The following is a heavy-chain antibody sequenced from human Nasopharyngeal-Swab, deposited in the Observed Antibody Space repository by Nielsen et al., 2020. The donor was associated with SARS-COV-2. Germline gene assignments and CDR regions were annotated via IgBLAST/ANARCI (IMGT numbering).Heavy chain of an antibody. Sequence: GESLKISCAASGLTVSNNYMSWVRQAPGKGLEWVANIKQDGSEKYYVDSVKGRFTISRDNAKNSLYLQMNSLRAEDTAVYYCARDRKHGRYGMDVWGQGTTVTVSS. J-gene: IGHJ6*02. D-gene: IGHD1-14*01. CDR1: GLTVSNNY. CDR2: IKQDGSEK. V-gene: IGHV3-7*01. CDR3: ARDRKHGRYGMDV.